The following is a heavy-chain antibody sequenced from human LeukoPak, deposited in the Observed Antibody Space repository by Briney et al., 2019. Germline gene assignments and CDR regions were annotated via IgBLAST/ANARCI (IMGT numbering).Heavy chain of an antibody. Sequence: PSETLSLTCTVSGGSISSYYWSWIRQPPGKGLEWMGFIYFSGGTNYNPSLKSRLSFSIDTSKNQFSLKLTSMTAADTAVYYCARDWNRDHYYGSGGYYTIISPFDYWGQGTLVTVSS. D-gene: IGHD3-10*01. J-gene: IGHJ4*02. CDR2: IYFSGGT. CDR1: GGSISSYY. V-gene: IGHV4-59*01. CDR3: ARDWNRDHYYGSGGYYTIISPFDY.